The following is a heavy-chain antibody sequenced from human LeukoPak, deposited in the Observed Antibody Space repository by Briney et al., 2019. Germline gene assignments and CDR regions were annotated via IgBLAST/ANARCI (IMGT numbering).Heavy chain of an antibody. CDR2: VWHDGSHK. CDR1: GFSFNTYA. CDR3: AREILGSGSYPDF. J-gene: IGHJ4*02. Sequence: RTGGSLRLSCAASGFSFNTYAMHWVRQAPGQGLEWVALVWHDGSHKFYSNSVRGQFTISRDNSKNTVYLQMNNLRPEDTAVYYCAREILGSGSYPDFWGQGTLVTVSS. V-gene: IGHV3-33*01. D-gene: IGHD3-10*01.